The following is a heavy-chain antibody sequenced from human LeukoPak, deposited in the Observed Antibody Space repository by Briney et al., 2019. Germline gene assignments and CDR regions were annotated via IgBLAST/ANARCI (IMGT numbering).Heavy chain of an antibody. J-gene: IGHJ4*02. CDR2: INHSGST. V-gene: IGHV4-34*01. Sequence: SETLSLTCAVYGGSFSGYYWSWIRQPPGKGLEWIGEINHSGSTNYNPSLKSRVTISVDTSKNQFSLKLSSVTAADTAVYYCARGIRYSSSSLDYWGQGTLVTVSS. D-gene: IGHD6-13*01. CDR1: GGSFSGYY. CDR3: ARGIRYSSSSLDY.